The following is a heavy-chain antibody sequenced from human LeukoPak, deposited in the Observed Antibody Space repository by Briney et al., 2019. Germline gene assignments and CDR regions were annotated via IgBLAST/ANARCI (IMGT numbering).Heavy chain of an antibody. D-gene: IGHD6-6*01. J-gene: IGHJ5*02. CDR1: GFTVSSNY. Sequence: GGSLRLSCAASGFTVSSNYMNWVRQAPGKGLEWVSIIYSGGTTYYADSVKGRFTISRDNSKNTLYLQMNSLRAEDTAVYYCARERIAARPGWFDPWGQGTLVTVSS. CDR2: IYSGGTT. CDR3: ARERIAARPGWFDP. V-gene: IGHV3-53*01.